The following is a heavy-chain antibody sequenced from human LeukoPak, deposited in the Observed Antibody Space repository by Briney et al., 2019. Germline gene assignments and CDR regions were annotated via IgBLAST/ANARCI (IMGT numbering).Heavy chain of an antibody. CDR2: IYYSGST. CDR3: ARSVPDGYYQGYYFDY. D-gene: IGHD5-24*01. CDR1: GGSISSGSYY. Sequence: SETLSLTCTVSGGSISSGSYYWGWIRQPPGKGLEWIGSIYYSGSTYYNPSLKSRVTISVDTSKNQFSLKLSSVTAADTAVYYCARSVPDGYYQGYYFDYWGQGTLVTVSS. J-gene: IGHJ4*02. V-gene: IGHV4-39*01.